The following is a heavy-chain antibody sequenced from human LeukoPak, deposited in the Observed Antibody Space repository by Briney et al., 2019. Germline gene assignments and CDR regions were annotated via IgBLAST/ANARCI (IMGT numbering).Heavy chain of an antibody. Sequence: GGSLRLSCAASGFTFSSYAMSWVRQAPGKGLEWVSAISGSGGSTYYADSVKGRFTISRDNSKNTLYLQMNSPRAEDTAVYYCAKDLPVYSVVVAAVDYWGQGTLVTVSS. CDR2: ISGSGGST. V-gene: IGHV3-23*01. CDR1: GFTFSSYA. D-gene: IGHD2-15*01. CDR3: AKDLPVYSVVVAAVDY. J-gene: IGHJ4*02.